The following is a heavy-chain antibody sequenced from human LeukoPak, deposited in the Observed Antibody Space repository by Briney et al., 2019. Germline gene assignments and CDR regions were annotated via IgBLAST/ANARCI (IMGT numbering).Heavy chain of an antibody. D-gene: IGHD3-10*01. Sequence: SETLSLTCAVYGGSFSGYYWSWIRQPPGKGLEWIGEINHSGSTNYNPSLKSRVTISVDTSKNQFSLKLSSVTAADTAVYYCARGRRITMVRGAPGYFDYWGQGTLVTVSS. CDR2: INHSGST. CDR3: ARGRRITMVRGAPGYFDY. CDR1: GGSFSGYY. V-gene: IGHV4-34*01. J-gene: IGHJ4*02.